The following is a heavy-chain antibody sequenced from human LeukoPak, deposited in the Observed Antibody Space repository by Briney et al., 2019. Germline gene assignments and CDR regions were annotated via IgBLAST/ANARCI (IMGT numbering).Heavy chain of an antibody. CDR2: MSPNSGDT. D-gene: IGHD7-27*01. J-gene: IGHJ4*02. V-gene: IGHV1-8*01. CDR1: GYTFTSYD. CDR3: ARGPPNWGYDY. Sequence: ASVKVSCKASGYTFTSYDFNWVRQATGQRPEWMGWMSPNSGDTGYAQKFQDRVTMTRNTSISAAYMELSSLRSDDTAVYYCARGPPNWGYDYWGPGTLVTVSS.